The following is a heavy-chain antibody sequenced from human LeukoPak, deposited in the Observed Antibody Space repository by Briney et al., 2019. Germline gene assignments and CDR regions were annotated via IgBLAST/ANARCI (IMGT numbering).Heavy chain of an antibody. CDR3: SRQTDTYCSRANCCVDNFYGLDV. Sequence: GGSLRLSCEASGFIFSSNAMSWVRQAPGKGLEWVGRIRSRANSYVAQYQPSLIGRILISRDDSRDTAYLQMHSLSPADTAVYYCSRQTDTYCSRANCCVDNFYGLDVWGQGTRVTVSS. CDR2: IRSRANSYVA. J-gene: IGHJ6*02. D-gene: IGHD2-2*01. V-gene: IGHV3-73*01. CDR1: GFIFSSNA.